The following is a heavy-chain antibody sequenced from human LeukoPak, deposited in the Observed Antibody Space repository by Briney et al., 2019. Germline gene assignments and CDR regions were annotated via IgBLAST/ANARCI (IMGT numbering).Heavy chain of an antibody. CDR2: NSGSGGST. V-gene: IGHV3-23*01. CDR1: GFTFNTYA. D-gene: IGHD2-21*02. CDR3: AKRGLGDREAFDI. Sequence: GGSLRLSCAASGFTFNTYAMSWVRQAPGKGLEWVSSNSGSGGSTYYADSVEGRFTISRDDSKNTLYLQMNSLRAEDTAVYYCAKRGLGDREAFDIWGQGTLVTVSS. J-gene: IGHJ3*02.